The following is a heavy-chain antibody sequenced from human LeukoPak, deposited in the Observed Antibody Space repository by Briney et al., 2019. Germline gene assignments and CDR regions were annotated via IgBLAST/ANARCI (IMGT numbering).Heavy chain of an antibody. CDR3: ATVSRSSGRGYFDY. CDR2: MNSDGSST. D-gene: IGHD6-19*01. Sequence: GGSLRLSCAASGFPFSNYWMHWVRQAPGKGLVWVSRMNSDGSSTSYADSVKGRFTISRDNAKNTLYLQMNSQRAEDAAVYYCATVSRSSGRGYFDYWGQGTLVTVSS. CDR1: GFPFSNYW. J-gene: IGHJ4*02. V-gene: IGHV3-74*01.